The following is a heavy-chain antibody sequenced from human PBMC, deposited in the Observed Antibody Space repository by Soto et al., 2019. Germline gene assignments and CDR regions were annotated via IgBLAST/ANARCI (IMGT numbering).Heavy chain of an antibody. J-gene: IGHJ4*02. CDR2: ISSSSSYI. V-gene: IGHV3-21*01. Sequence: EVQLVESGGGLVKPGGSLRLSCAASGFTFSSYSMNWVRQAPGKGLEWVSSISSSSSYIYYADSVKGRFTISRDNAKNSLYLQMNSLRAEYTAVYYCARDVRGYYFDYWGQGTLVTVAS. CDR3: ARDVRGYYFDY. CDR1: GFTFSSYS.